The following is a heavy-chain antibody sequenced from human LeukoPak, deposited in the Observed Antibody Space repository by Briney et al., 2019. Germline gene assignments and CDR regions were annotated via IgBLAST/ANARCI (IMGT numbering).Heavy chain of an antibody. CDR3: ARDGRIAVAGGDY. Sequence: SETLSLTCTVSGGSISSSSYYWGWIRQPPGKGLEWIGRIYYSGSTYYNPSLKSRVTISVDTSKNQFSLKLSSVTAADTAVYYCARDGRIAVAGGDYWGQGTLVTVSS. CDR1: GGSISSSSYY. CDR2: IYYSGST. D-gene: IGHD6-19*01. V-gene: IGHV4-39*07. J-gene: IGHJ4*02.